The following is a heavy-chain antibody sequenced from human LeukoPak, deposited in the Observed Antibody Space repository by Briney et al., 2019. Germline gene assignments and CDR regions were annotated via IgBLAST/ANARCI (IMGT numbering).Heavy chain of an antibody. CDR3: ARRVNSGYYFDY. V-gene: IGHV5-51*01. J-gene: IGHJ4*02. D-gene: IGHD3-22*01. CDR2: IYPGDSDT. Sequence: PGESLKISCKGSGYSFITYWIGLVRQMPGKGLELMGIIYPGDSDTTYSPSFQGQVTISVDKSISTAYLQWSTLKASDTAMYYCARRVNSGYYFDYWAQGTLVTVSS. CDR1: GYSFITYW.